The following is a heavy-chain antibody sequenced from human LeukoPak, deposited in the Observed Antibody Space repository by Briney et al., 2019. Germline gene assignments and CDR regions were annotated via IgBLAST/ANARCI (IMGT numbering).Heavy chain of an antibody. CDR1: GYTFTSYG. V-gene: IGHV1-2*02. J-gene: IGHJ4*02. CDR2: INPNSGGT. Sequence: GASVKVSCKASGYTFTSYGISWVRQAPGQGLEWMGWINPNSGGTNYAQKFQGRVTMTRDTSISTAYMELSRLRSDDTAVYYCASTYSRWEDFDYWGQGTLVTVSS. CDR3: ASTYSRWEDFDY. D-gene: IGHD1-26*01.